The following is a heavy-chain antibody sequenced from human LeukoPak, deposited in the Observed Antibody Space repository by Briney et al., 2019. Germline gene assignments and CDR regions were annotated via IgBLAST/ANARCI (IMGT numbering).Heavy chain of an antibody. CDR1: GFDLKMYW. V-gene: IGHV3-7*03. Sequence: GGSLRLSCVASGFDLKMYWMSWVRQAPGKGLEWVGNIKYDGSEQWCVDSVKGRFSMSRDNAKKSLYLQLNSLRVEDTAVYYCTRDRPLEYDYYAPDVWGQGTTVTVSS. CDR2: IKYDGSEQ. CDR3: TRDRPLEYDYYAPDV. J-gene: IGHJ6*02. D-gene: IGHD6-6*01.